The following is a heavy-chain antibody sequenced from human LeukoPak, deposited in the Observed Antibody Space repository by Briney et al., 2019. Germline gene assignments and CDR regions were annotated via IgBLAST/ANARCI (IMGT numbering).Heavy chain of an antibody. D-gene: IGHD6-13*01. J-gene: IGHJ3*01. Sequence: GGSLRLSCAASGFTFSAYAIHWVRQAPGKGLEWVAFTRNDGSDKYYASSVKGRFTISRDNARSSLYLQMNSLRDEDTAVYYCARDPAGGSYDLWGQGTMVTVSS. CDR2: TRNDGSDK. CDR3: ARDPAGGSYDL. V-gene: IGHV3-30*02. CDR1: GFTFSAYA.